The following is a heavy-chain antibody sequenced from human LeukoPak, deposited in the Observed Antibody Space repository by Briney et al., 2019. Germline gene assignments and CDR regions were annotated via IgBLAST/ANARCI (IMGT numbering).Heavy chain of an antibody. V-gene: IGHV3-30*02. CDR1: GFTFSSYG. CDR2: IRYDGSNK. D-gene: IGHD5-12*01. J-gene: IGHJ4*02. Sequence: SGGSLRLSCAASGFTFSSYGMHWVRQAPGKGLEWVAFIRYDGSNKYYADSVKGRFTISRDNSKNTLYLQMNSLRAEDTAVYYCARLEGGYSGYDPIACWGQGTLVTVSS. CDR3: ARLEGGYSGYDPIAC.